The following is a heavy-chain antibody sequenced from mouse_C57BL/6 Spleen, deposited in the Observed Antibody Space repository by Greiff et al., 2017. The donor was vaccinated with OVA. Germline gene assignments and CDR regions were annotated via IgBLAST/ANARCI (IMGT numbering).Heavy chain of an antibody. Sequence: VQLQQPGAELVKPGASVKLSCKASGYTFTSYWMHWVKQRPGQGLEWIGMIHPNSGSTNYNEKFKSKATLTVDKSSSTAYMQLSSLTSEDSAVYYCARSFDYDAYYAMDYWGQGTSVTVSS. V-gene: IGHV1-64*01. J-gene: IGHJ4*01. D-gene: IGHD2-4*01. CDR3: ARSFDYDAYYAMDY. CDR2: IHPNSGST. CDR1: GYTFTSYW.